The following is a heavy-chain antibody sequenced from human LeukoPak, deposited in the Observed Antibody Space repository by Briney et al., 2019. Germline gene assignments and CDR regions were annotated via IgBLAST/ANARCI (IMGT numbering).Heavy chain of an antibody. D-gene: IGHD3-10*01. CDR3: ASPSNYGSGSQLNY. J-gene: IGHJ4*02. Sequence: ASATLFCTTARYTFTAYYMNSVGAAPGQRLEWMGWINPSSGGTNYAQKFQGRVIMTRDTSISTAYMELSRLRSDDTAVYYCASPSNYGSGSQLNYWGQGTLVTVSS. V-gene: IGHV1-2*02. CDR2: INPSSGGT. CDR1: RYTFTAYY.